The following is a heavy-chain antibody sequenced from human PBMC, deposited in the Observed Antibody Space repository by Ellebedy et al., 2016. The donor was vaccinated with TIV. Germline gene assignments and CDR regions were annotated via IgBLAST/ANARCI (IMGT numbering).Heavy chain of an antibody. CDR2: ISAHSGNT. Sequence: AASVTVSCKASGYTFISYGITWLRQAPGQGLEGMGWISAHSGNTNYAQKLQGRVTMTTDTSTSTSYMELRSLRSDDTAVYYCARNGSGSPTFDYWGQGTLVTVSS. CDR3: ARNGSGSPTFDY. D-gene: IGHD3-10*01. J-gene: IGHJ4*02. V-gene: IGHV1-18*01. CDR1: GYTFISYG.